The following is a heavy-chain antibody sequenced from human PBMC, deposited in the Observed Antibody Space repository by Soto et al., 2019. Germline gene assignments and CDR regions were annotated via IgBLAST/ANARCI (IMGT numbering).Heavy chain of an antibody. CDR3: ARDHDGSGSYYNVYWFDP. CDR2: INAGNGNT. J-gene: IGHJ5*02. D-gene: IGHD3-10*01. V-gene: IGHV1-3*01. Sequence: QVQLVQSGAEVKKPGASVKVSCKASGYTFTSYAMHWVRQAPGQRLEWMGWINAGNGNTKYSQKFQGRVTITRDTSASTAYMELRSLRSEDTAVYYCARDHDGSGSYYNVYWFDPWGQGTLVTVSS. CDR1: GYTFTSYA.